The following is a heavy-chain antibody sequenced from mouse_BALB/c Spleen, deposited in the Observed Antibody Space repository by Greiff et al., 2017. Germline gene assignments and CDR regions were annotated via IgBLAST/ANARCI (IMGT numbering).Heavy chain of an antibody. Sequence: EVKLVESGGGLVKPGGSLKLSCAASGFTFSSYTMSWVRQTPEKRLEWVATISSGGSYTYYPDSVKGRFTISRDNAKNTLYLQMSSLKSEDTAMYYCTREIQDPRFDDWGEGTTLTV. CDR3: TREIQDPRFDD. CDR2: ISSGGSYT. V-gene: IGHV5-6-4*01. CDR1: GFTFSSYT. J-gene: IGHJ2*01.